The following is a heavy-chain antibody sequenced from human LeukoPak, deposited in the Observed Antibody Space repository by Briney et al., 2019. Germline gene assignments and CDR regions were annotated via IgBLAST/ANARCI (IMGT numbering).Heavy chain of an antibody. CDR2: INHNGNVN. V-gene: IGHV3-7*03. CDR1: GFTFSSSA. Sequence: GGSLRLSCAASGFTFSSSAMSWARQAPGKGLEWVASINHNGNVNYYVDSVKGRFTISRDNAKNSLYLQMSNLRAEDTAVYFCARGGGLDVWGQGATVTVSS. J-gene: IGHJ6*02. CDR3: ARGGGLDV. D-gene: IGHD3-16*01.